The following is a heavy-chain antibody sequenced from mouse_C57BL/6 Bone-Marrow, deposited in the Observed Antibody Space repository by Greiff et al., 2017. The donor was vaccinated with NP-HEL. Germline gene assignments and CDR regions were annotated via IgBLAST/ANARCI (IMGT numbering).Heavy chain of an antibody. CDR1: GYTFTSYW. CDR3: ARRDLYYGSSFAY. CDR2: IYPGSGST. D-gene: IGHD1-1*01. J-gene: IGHJ3*01. Sequence: VKLQQPGAELVKPGASVKMSCKASGYTFTSYWITWVKQRPGQGLEWIGDIYPGSGSTNYNEKFKSKATLTVDTSSSTAYMQLSSLTSEDSAVYYCARRDLYYGSSFAYWGQGTLVTVSA. V-gene: IGHV1-55*01.